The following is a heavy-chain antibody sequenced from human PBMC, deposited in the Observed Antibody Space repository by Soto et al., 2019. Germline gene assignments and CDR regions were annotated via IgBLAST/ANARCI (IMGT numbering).Heavy chain of an antibody. CDR2: ISAGSIYI. Sequence: GGSLRLSCEASGFSFSSYTMNWVRQAPGKGLEWVSSISAGSIYIYYPDSVKSRFTISRDNAKNSLYLQMNSLRADDTAVYYCARDRVAGYYESSGYYLWGQGTLVTVSS. J-gene: IGHJ4*02. V-gene: IGHV3-21*01. CDR1: GFSFSSYT. D-gene: IGHD3-22*01. CDR3: ARDRVAGYYESSGYYL.